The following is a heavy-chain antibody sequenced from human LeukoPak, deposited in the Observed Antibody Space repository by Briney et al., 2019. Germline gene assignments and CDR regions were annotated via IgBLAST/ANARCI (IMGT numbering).Heavy chain of an antibody. V-gene: IGHV4-30-2*01. CDR1: GGSISSGGYS. D-gene: IGHD6-19*01. CDR2: IYHSGST. Sequence: PSETLSLTCAVSGGSISSGGYSWSWIRQPPGKGLEWIGYIYHSGSTYYNPSLKSRVTISVDRSKNQFSLKLSSVTAADTAVYYCARVSGYRSNWFDPWGQGMLVTVSS. CDR3: ARVSGYRSNWFDP. J-gene: IGHJ5*02.